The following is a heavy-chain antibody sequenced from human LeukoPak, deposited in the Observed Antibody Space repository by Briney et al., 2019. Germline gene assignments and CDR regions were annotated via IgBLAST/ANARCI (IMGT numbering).Heavy chain of an antibody. Sequence: GGSLRLSCAASGFTFSDYYMSWVRQAPGKGLEWVSSISSSSSYIYYADSVKGRFTISRDNAKNSLYLQMNSLRAEDTAVYYCARRYYYDSSGYGYWGQGTLVTVSS. V-gene: IGHV3-21*01. CDR2: ISSSSSYI. CDR3: ARRYYYDSSGYGY. D-gene: IGHD3-22*01. CDR1: GFTFSDYY. J-gene: IGHJ4*02.